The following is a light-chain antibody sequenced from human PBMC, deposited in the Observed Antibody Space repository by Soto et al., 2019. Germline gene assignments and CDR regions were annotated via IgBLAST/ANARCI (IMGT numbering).Light chain of an antibody. CDR2: SVS. CDR3: QQYNDWPTT. V-gene: IGKV3-15*01. Sequence: EIVMTQSPATLSVSPGERATLSCRASQSVSSTVAWYQQKPGQAPRLLIYSVSTRPTGIPARFSGSGSGTEFTLTISSLQSEDFAVYYCQQYNDWPTTFGQGTKVDIK. J-gene: IGKJ1*01. CDR1: QSVSST.